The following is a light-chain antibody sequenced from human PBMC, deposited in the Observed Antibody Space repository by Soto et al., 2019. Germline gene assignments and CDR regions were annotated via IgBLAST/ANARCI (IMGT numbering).Light chain of an antibody. Sequence: EIVLTQSPVTLSVSPGDRVTLSCRASQYINTRLAWYQHRPGQAPRLLIYQTSIRAAGIPARFSASGSGTDFTLTISDVQPEDFALYYCHQRQSWPRTFGQGTKVDIK. CDR1: QYINTR. V-gene: IGKV3D-15*03. CDR2: QTS. CDR3: HQRQSWPRT. J-gene: IGKJ1*01.